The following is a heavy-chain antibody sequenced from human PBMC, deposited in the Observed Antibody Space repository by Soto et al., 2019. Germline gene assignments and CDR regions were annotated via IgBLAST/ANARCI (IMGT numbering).Heavy chain of an antibody. D-gene: IGHD6-13*01. V-gene: IGHV3-23*01. CDR3: AKDQAAAGTISRYCQP. CDR2: ISGGGGRT. J-gene: IGHJ1*01. Sequence: EVQLLESGGGWVQPEGSLRLSCAASGFTLSGYAMNWVRQAPGKGLEWVSGISGGGGRTYYADSGKGRFTISRDNSKDTLYLQVNSLRAEDTAVYYCAKDQAAAGTISRYCQPWGQGTLVTVSS. CDR1: GFTLSGYA.